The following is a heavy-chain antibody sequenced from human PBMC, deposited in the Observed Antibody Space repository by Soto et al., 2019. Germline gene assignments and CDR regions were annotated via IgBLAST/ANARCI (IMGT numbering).Heavy chain of an antibody. CDR2: MNPNSGNT. Sequence: QVQLVQSGAEVKKPGASVKVSCKASGYTFTSYDINWVRQATGQGLEWMGWMNPNSGNTGYAQKFQGRVTMTRNTSISTAYMERSSLRSEDTAVYYCARVFVYYGSNYWGYWGQGTLVTVSS. J-gene: IGHJ4*02. V-gene: IGHV1-8*01. CDR3: ARVFVYYGSNYWGY. CDR1: GYTFTSYD. D-gene: IGHD3-10*01.